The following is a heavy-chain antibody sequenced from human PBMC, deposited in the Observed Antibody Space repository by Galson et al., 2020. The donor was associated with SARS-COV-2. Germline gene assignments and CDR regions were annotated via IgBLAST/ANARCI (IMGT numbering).Heavy chain of an antibody. CDR1: GTSISSGSYS. V-gene: IGHV4-30-2*01. D-gene: IGHD4-17*01. Sequence: SETLSLTCAVSGTSISSGSYSWNCLRPPPGKGLEWIGYISHSGGTYYNPSLKIRVTISGDRSKNQFSLRLSSVTAADTAVYYCARLHYGEYAPEAFDIWGPGTRVTVAS. J-gene: IGHJ3*02. CDR3: ARLHYGEYAPEAFDI. CDR2: ISHSGGT.